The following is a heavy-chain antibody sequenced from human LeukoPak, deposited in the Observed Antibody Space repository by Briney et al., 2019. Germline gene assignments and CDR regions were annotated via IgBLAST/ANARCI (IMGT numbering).Heavy chain of an antibody. Sequence: PGGSLRLSCAASGFTFSSYAMSWVRQAPGKGLEWVSAISGSGGSTYYADSVKGRFTISRDNSKNTLYLQMNSLRAEDTAVYYCAKDPDQLLPLSNWFDPWGQGTLVTVSS. V-gene: IGHV3-23*01. CDR3: AKDPDQLLPLSNWFDP. CDR2: ISGSGGST. J-gene: IGHJ5*02. CDR1: GFTFSSYA. D-gene: IGHD2-2*01.